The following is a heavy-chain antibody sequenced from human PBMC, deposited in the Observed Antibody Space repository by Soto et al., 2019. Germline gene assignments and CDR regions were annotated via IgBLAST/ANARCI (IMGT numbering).Heavy chain of an antibody. V-gene: IGHV3-64*01. D-gene: IGHD1-7*01. J-gene: IGHJ4*02. CDR1: GFPFSSYD. CDR2: ISSNGGTT. Sequence: EVQLAESGGGMVQPGGSLRLSCVASGFPFSSYDMHWVRQAPGKGLEYVSSISSNGGTTYYGNSVKGRFTISRDNSKNTLYLQMGSLRAVDMAVYYCVRRVSGNYDYWGQGTLVTVSS. CDR3: VRRVSGNYDY.